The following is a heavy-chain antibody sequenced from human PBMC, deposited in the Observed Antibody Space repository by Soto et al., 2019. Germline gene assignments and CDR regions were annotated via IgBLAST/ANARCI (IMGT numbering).Heavy chain of an antibody. D-gene: IGHD3-10*01. Sequence: SETLSLTCAVSVASISSGGYSWSWIRQPPGKGVEGIGYIYHSGSTYYNPSLKSRVTISVDRSKNQFSLKLTSVTAADTAVYYCARVPGPWGQGTLVTVSS. V-gene: IGHV4-30-2*01. J-gene: IGHJ5*02. CDR3: ARVPGP. CDR1: VASISSGGYS. CDR2: IYHSGST.